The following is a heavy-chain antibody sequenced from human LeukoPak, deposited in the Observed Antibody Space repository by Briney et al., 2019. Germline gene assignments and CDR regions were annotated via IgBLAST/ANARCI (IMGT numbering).Heavy chain of an antibody. V-gene: IGHV1-24*01. CDR1: GYTLTELS. CDR2: FDPEDGGT. CDR3: ATTSVPVVVPAAIHRAANWFDP. J-gene: IGHJ5*02. D-gene: IGHD2-2*02. Sequence: ASVKVSCKVSGYTLTELSMHWVRQAPGKGLEWMGGFDPEDGGTIYAQKFQGRVTMTEDTSTDTAYVELSSLRSEDTAVYYCATTSVPVVVPAAIHRAANWFDPWGQGTLVTVSS.